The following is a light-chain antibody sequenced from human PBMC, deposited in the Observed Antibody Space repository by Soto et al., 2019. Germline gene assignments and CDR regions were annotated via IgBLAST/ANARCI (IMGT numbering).Light chain of an antibody. Sequence: EIVLTQSPGTLSLSPGERATLSCRASQSVSSSYFAWYQQXXXXAPRLLIYGASSRATGIPDXXXXXXXXXXXXXTISRLEPEDFAVYYCQQYGSSLFTFGPGTKVDIK. CDR2: GAS. V-gene: IGKV3-20*01. J-gene: IGKJ3*01. CDR3: QQYGSSLFT. CDR1: QSVSSSY.